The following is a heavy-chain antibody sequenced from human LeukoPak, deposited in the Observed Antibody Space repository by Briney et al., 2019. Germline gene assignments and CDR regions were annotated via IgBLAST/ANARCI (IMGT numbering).Heavy chain of an antibody. CDR3: AKDGAVVRGVIITAYFDY. V-gene: IGHV3-30*18. J-gene: IGHJ4*02. D-gene: IGHD3-10*01. CDR1: GFTFSSYG. Sequence: PGRALRLSCAASGFTFSSYGMHWVRQAPGKGLEWVAVISYDGSNKYYADSVKGRFTISRDNSKNTLYLQMNSLRAEDTAVYYCAKDGAVVRGVIITAYFDYWGQGTLVTVSP. CDR2: ISYDGSNK.